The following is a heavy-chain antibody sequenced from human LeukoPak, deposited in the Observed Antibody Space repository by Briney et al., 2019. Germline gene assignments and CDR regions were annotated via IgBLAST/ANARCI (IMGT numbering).Heavy chain of an antibody. V-gene: IGHV3-48*01. CDR1: GFTFSSYN. Sequence: GGSLRLSCAASGFTFSSYNMNWVRQAPGKGLEWLSYISSSSSTIYYADSVKGRFTISRDNAKNSLYLQMSSLRAEDTAVYYCARDFLEDSYWGQGTLVTVSS. CDR3: ARDFLEDSY. CDR2: ISSSSSTI. D-gene: IGHD3-3*01. J-gene: IGHJ4*02.